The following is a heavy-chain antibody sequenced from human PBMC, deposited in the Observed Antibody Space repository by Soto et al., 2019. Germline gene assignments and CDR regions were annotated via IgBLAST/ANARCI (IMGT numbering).Heavy chain of an antibody. CDR3: ARGRGYYDSSGYHKPGDFDY. CDR2: IYYSGST. Sequence: QVQLQESGPALVKPSQTLSLTCTVSGGSISSGGYYWSWIRQHPGKGLEWIGYIYYSGSTYYNPSLKSRVTISVDTSKNQFSLKLSSVTAADTAVYYCARGRGYYDSSGYHKPGDFDYWGQGTLVTVSS. J-gene: IGHJ4*02. CDR1: GGSISSGGYY. D-gene: IGHD3-22*01. V-gene: IGHV4-31*03.